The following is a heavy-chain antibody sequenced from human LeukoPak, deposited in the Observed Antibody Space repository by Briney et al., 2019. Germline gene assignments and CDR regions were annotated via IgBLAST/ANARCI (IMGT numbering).Heavy chain of an antibody. D-gene: IGHD5-12*01. J-gene: IGHJ4*02. CDR3: AKWTREWLRFWPPPRLDY. CDR2: FDPEDGET. V-gene: IGHV1-24*01. CDR1: GYTLTELS. Sequence: ASVKVSCKVSGYTLTELSMHWVRQAPGKGLEWMGGFDPEDGETIYAQKFQGRVTMTEDTSTDTAYMELSSLRSEDTAVYYCAKWTREWLRFWPPPRLDYWGQGTLVTVSS.